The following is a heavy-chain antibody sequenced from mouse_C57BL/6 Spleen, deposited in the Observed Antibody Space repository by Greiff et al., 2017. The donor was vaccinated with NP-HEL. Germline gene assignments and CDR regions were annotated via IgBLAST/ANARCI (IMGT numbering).Heavy chain of an antibody. J-gene: IGHJ2*01. CDR2: IHPNSGST. CDR3: ARRTGTGFDY. V-gene: IGHV1-64*01. Sequence: QVQLQQPGAELVMPGASVKLSCKASGYTFTSYWMHWVKQRPGQGLEWIGMIHPNSGSTNYNEKFKSKATLTVDKSSSTAYMQLSSLTSEDSAVYYCARRTGTGFDYWGQGTTLTVSS. CDR1: GYTFTSYW. D-gene: IGHD4-1*01.